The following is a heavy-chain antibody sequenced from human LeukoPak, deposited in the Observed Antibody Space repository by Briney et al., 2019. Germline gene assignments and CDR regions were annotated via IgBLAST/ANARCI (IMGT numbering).Heavy chain of an antibody. CDR1: GFSFSNYW. CDR2: IKEDGSQK. CDR3: VRDESAVPTFRFDY. J-gene: IGHJ4*02. D-gene: IGHD4-17*01. V-gene: IGHV3-7*01. Sequence: PGGSLRLSCVVPGFSFSNYWMSWVRQAPGKGLEWVGHIKEDGSQKNYVGSVKGRFTISRDNAKNSLYLEMNSLRAEDTAVYYCVRDESAVPTFRFDYWGQGTLVAVSS.